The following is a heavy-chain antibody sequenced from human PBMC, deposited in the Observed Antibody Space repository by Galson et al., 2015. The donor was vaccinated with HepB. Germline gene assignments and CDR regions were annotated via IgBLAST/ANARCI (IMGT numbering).Heavy chain of an antibody. CDR1: GFTNYW. J-gene: IGHJ3*02. Sequence: SLRLSCAASGFTNYWMHWVRQAPGRGLVWVSRINSDGSSTRYADSVKGRFTISRDNAKNTLYLQMNSLRDEDTAVYYCAREGRRTGEVTKAFDMWVQGTMVTVSS. D-gene: IGHD7-27*01. CDR2: INSDGSST. CDR3: AREGRRTGEVTKAFDM. V-gene: IGHV3-74*01.